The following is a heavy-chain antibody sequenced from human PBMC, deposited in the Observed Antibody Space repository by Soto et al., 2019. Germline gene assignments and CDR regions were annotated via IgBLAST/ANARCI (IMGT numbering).Heavy chain of an antibody. CDR1: GASISSGGFH. V-gene: IGHV4-39*01. CDR2: VSYSGRS. CDR3: ARRWGHGVYFLFDL. D-gene: IGHD4-17*01. J-gene: IGHJ1*01. Sequence: QLLLQESGPGLVKPSETLSLACNVSGASISSGGFHWDWIRQPPGKGLEWIGSVSYSGRSDYNPSLRSRLTVSADTSEKQFSLERTSVTAADTAVYYCARRWGHGVYFLFDLWGHGNLVTVSS.